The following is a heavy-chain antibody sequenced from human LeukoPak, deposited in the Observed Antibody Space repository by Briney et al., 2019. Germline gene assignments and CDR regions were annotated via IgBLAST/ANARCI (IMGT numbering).Heavy chain of an antibody. CDR2: VYKSGTT. CDR3: AREFSMARGVDFCYYMDV. J-gene: IGHJ6*03. V-gene: IGHV4-4*07. D-gene: IGHD3-10*01. CDR1: GDSISAYY. Sequence: SETLSLTCTVSGDSISAYYWSWIRQPAGKGLEWIGRVYKSGTTSYNPSLKSRVTMSVDTSTNQFSLTLTSVTAADTAVYYWAREFSMARGVDFCYYMDVWGKGTTVTVSS.